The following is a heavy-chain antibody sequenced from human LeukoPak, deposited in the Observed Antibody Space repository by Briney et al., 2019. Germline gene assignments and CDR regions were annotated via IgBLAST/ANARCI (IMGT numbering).Heavy chain of an antibody. CDR2: IYYSGST. CDR1: GGSISSSSYY. J-gene: IGHJ5*02. D-gene: IGHD5/OR15-5a*01. V-gene: IGHV4-39*07. Sequence: SETLSLTCTVSGGSISSSSYYWGWIRQPPGKGLEWIGSIYYSGSTYYNPSLKSRVTISVDTSKNQFSLKLSSVTAADTAVYYCARASAVSRGWFDPWGQGTLVTVSS. CDR3: ARASAVSRGWFDP.